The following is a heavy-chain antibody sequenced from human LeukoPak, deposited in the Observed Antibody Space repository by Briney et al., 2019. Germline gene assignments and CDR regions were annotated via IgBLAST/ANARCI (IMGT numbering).Heavy chain of an antibody. V-gene: IGHV1-69*13. Sequence: GASVKVSCKASGGTFSSYAISWVRQAPGQGLEWMGGIIPIFGTANYAQKFQGRVTITADESTSTAYMELSSLRSEDTAVYYCAMSYGDYPRSLLGYYYYYMDVWGKGTTVTISS. CDR1: GGTFSSYA. CDR3: AMSYGDYPRSLLGYYYYYMDV. CDR2: IIPIFGTA. J-gene: IGHJ6*03. D-gene: IGHD4-17*01.